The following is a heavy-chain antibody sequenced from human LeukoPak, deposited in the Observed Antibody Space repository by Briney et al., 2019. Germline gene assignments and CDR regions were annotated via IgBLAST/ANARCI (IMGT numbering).Heavy chain of an antibody. D-gene: IGHD3-22*01. J-gene: IGHJ3*02. Sequence: SETLSLTCTVSGGSIRSSYYYWSWIRQPPGKGLEWIGEINHSGSTNYNPSLKSRVTISVDTSKNQSSLKLSSVTAADTAVYYCASWYYYDSSAPDAFDIWGQGTMVTVSS. V-gene: IGHV4-39*07. CDR2: INHSGST. CDR3: ASWYYYDSSAPDAFDI. CDR1: GGSIRSSYYY.